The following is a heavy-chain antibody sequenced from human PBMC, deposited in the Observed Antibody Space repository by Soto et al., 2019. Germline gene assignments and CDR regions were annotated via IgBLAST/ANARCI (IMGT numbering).Heavy chain of an antibody. CDR1: GESIGPGGFY. Sequence: QVHLQESGPGQVKPSQTLTLTCSVSGESIGPGGFYWSWARQLPGKGLQWIGYIYYTGAAYYNPALKMRVTSSLDTSANQFSLRLTSLTAADTAVYSCPSGTFTTISVDFWGQGRLVTVSS. J-gene: IGHJ4*02. D-gene: IGHD3-22*01. V-gene: IGHV4-31*03. CDR3: PSGTFTTISVDF. CDR2: IYYTGAA.